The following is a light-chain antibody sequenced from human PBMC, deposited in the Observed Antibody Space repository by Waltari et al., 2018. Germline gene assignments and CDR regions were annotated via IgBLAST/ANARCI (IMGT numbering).Light chain of an antibody. V-gene: IGLV1-44*01. Sequence: QSVLTQPPSASGTPGQRVTISCSGSSSNIGSNTVNWYQYLPGTAPKLLIYENSERPSGVPDRFSGSKSGTSASLASSGLQSDDEADYYCATWDASLNGRVFGGGTKLTVL. CDR1: SSNIGSNT. CDR2: ENS. CDR3: ATWDASLNGRV. J-gene: IGLJ3*02.